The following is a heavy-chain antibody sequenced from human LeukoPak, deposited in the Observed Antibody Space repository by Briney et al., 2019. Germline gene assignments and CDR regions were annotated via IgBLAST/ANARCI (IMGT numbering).Heavy chain of an antibody. CDR1: GYTLTELS. J-gene: IGHJ4*02. CDR2: FDPEDGET. Sequence: GASVKVSCKVSGYTLTELSMHWVRQAPGKGLEWMGGFDPEDGETIYAQKFQGRVTMTEDTSASTAYMELSSLRSEDTAVHYCAREGDYYGSGSHSPHVRGFDYWGQGTLVTVSS. CDR3: AREGDYYGSGSHSPHVRGFDY. D-gene: IGHD3-10*01. V-gene: IGHV1-24*01.